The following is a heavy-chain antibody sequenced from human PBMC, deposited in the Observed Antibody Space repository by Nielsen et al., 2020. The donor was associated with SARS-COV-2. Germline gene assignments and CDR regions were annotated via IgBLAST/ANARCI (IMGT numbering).Heavy chain of an antibody. CDR2: INPSGGST. V-gene: IGHV1-46*01. D-gene: IGHD6-19*01. J-gene: IGHJ4*02. CDR1: GYTFTSYY. CDR3: ARDDSEGYSSGCPDY. Sequence: ASVKVSCKASGYTFTSYYMHWVRQAPGQGLEWMGIINPSGGSTSYAQKFQGRVTMTRDTSTSIVYMELSSLRSEDTAVYYCARDDSEGYSSGCPDYWGQGTLVTVSS.